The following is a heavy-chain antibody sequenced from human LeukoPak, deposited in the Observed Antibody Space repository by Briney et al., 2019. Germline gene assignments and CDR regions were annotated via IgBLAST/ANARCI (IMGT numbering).Heavy chain of an antibody. CDR3: ARGHFDLGP. D-gene: IGHD3-9*01. Sequence: SQTLSLTCAVSGGSISSGGYSWSRIRQPPGKGLEWIGYIYKSEAPKYNPPLNGRVTMSLDMSKNQFSLRLTSVTAADTAVYYCARGHFDLGPWGQGTLVTVSS. V-gene: IGHV4-30-4*07. CDR2: IYKSEAP. J-gene: IGHJ5*02. CDR1: GGSISSGGYS.